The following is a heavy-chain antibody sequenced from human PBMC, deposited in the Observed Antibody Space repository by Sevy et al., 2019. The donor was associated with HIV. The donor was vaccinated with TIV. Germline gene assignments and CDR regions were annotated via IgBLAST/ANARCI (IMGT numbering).Heavy chain of an antibody. J-gene: IGHJ4*02. CDR3: ARDQDYKYFDY. D-gene: IGHD4-4*01. Sequence: GGSLRLSCAASGFSFSTYTMNWVRQAPGKGLEWVSSISSSCSYIHYTDSVKGRFTISRDNAKKSLYLQMNSLRAEDTAVYYCARDQDYKYFDYWGQGTLVTVSS. CDR1: GFSFSTYT. V-gene: IGHV3-21*01. CDR2: ISSSCSYI.